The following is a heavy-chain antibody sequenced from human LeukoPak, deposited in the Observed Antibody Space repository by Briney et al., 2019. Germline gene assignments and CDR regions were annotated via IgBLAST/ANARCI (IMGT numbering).Heavy chain of an antibody. V-gene: IGHV1-2*02. J-gene: IGHJ5*02. CDR1: GYTFTCYY. CDR3: ARYSKSADCFDP. D-gene: IGHD6-13*01. CDR2: FNPNSGGT. Sequence: ASVKVSCKASGYTFTCYYMHWVRQAPGRGGEWMGWFNPNSGGTNYAQKIQGRVTMTGDTSISTAYVELSRLRSDDRAVYYCARYSKSADCFDPWGQGTLATVSS.